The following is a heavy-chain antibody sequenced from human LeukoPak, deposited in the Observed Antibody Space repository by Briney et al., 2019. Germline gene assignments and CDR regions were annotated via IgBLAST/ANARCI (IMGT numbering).Heavy chain of an antibody. CDR1: GGSISPYY. J-gene: IGHJ6*02. CDR3: ARIMQTPWGMDV. V-gene: IGHV4-59*01. CDR2: IYYSGTT. Sequence: SSETLSLTCTVSGGSISPYYWSWIRQPPGKGLEYIGYIYYSGTTDYNPSLKSRVTISADTSKNQFSLKVTSVSAADTAVYYCARIMQTPWGMDVWGQGTTVTVSS. D-gene: IGHD4-23*01.